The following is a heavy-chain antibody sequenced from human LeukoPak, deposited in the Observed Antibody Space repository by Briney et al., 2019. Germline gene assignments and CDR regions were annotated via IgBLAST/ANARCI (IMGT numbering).Heavy chain of an antibody. CDR3: AKGGSYPIDY. CDR2: LNSDGSST. Sequence: GGSLRLSCAASGFTFSSYWMHWVRQAPGKGLVWVSRLNSDGSSTGYADSVKGRFTISRDNAKNTLYLQMNGLRAEDTAVYYCAKGGSYPIDYWGQGALVTVSS. V-gene: IGHV3-74*01. CDR1: GFTFSSYW. D-gene: IGHD1-26*01. J-gene: IGHJ4*02.